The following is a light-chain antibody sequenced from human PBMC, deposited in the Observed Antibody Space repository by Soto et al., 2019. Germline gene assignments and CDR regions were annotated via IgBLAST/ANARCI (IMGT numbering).Light chain of an antibody. CDR2: GAS. V-gene: IGKV3-20*01. CDR1: QSVSSSY. J-gene: IGKJ5*01. Sequence: EIVLTQSPGTLSLSPGERATLSCRASQSVSSSYLAWYQQKPGQAPRLLIYGASSRATGTPDRFSGSGSGTDFTLIINRLEPEDVAIYYCQQYGGSPRITFGQGTRLEIK. CDR3: QQYGGSPRIT.